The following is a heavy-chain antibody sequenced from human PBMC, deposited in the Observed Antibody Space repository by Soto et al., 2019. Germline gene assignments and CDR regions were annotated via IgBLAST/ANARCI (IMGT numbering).Heavy chain of an antibody. CDR3: AKGLLAIVGTTLPRDAFNI. D-gene: IGHD1-26*01. CDR2: ISHDRSYK. V-gene: IGHV3-30*18. CDR1: GFSFTTYV. J-gene: IGHJ3*02. Sequence: QVQLVESGGGVVQPGRSLRLSCAASGFSFTTYVMHWVRQAPGKGLEWVAVISHDRSYKYYGDAVKGRFTISRDTSKNAVYLEMNSLRPEDTAVYYCAKGLLAIVGTTLPRDAFNIWGQGTMVTVSS.